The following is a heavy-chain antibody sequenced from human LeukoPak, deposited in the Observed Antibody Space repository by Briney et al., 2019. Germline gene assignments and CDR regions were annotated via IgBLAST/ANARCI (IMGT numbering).Heavy chain of an antibody. CDR3: ARVKAHLLRYSDWLPDY. CDR2: INPNSGGT. J-gene: IGHJ4*02. CDR1: GYTFTGYY. D-gene: IGHD3-9*01. Sequence: ASVKVSCKASGYTFTGYYMHWVRQAPGQGLEWMGWINPNSGGTNYAQKFQGRVTMTRDTSISTAYMELSRLRSDDTAVYYCARVKAHLLRYSDWLPDYWGQGTLVTVSS. V-gene: IGHV1-2*02.